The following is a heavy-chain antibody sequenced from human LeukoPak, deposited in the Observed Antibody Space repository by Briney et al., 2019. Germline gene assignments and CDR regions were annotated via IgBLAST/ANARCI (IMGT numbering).Heavy chain of an antibody. V-gene: IGHV3-30*18. Sequence: GGSLRLSCAAPGFTLSSYGMHWARQAPGKGLEWVAVISYDGSNKYYADSVKGRFTISRDNSKNTLYLQMNSLRAEDTAVYYCGKEGRWWLQTYYYYGIDVWGQGTTVTVSS. CDR1: GFTLSSYG. D-gene: IGHD5-24*01. CDR2: ISYDGSNK. J-gene: IGHJ6*02. CDR3: GKEGRWWLQTYYYYGIDV.